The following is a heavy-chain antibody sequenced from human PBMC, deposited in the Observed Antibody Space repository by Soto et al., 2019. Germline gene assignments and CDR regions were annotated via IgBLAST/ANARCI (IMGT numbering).Heavy chain of an antibody. J-gene: IGHJ6*02. CDR2: INSDGSST. Sequence: GGSLRLSCAGSGFTFSSYWMHWVRQAPGKGLVWVSRINSDGSSTSYADSVKGRFTISRDNAKNTLYLQMNSLRAEDTAVYYCARDHDILTGYRPSGMDVWGQGTTVTVSS. D-gene: IGHD3-9*01. CDR1: GFTFSSYW. V-gene: IGHV3-74*01. CDR3: ARDHDILTGYRPSGMDV.